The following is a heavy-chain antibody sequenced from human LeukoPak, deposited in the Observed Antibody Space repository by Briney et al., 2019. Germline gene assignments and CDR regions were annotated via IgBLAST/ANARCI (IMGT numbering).Heavy chain of an antibody. Sequence: SETLSLTCTVSGGSISSYYWSWIRQHPGKGLEWIGNIYYSGSTNYNPSLKSRVTISVDTSKNQFSLNLRSVTAADTAVFYCARVHRLVPGPFHIWGQGTMVIVSS. D-gene: IGHD6-6*01. CDR3: ARVHRLVPGPFHI. CDR2: IYYSGST. J-gene: IGHJ3*02. V-gene: IGHV4-59*01. CDR1: GGSISSYY.